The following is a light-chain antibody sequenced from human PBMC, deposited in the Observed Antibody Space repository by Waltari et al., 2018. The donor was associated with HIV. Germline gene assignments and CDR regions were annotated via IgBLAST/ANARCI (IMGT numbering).Light chain of an antibody. V-gene: IGLV1-47*01. CDR3: AAWDDSLRGHLV. J-gene: IGLJ3*02. CDR2: KNN. Sequence: QSVLTQPPSASAPPGQGVSISCSGSRPNNGSNFVFWYKQFPGTAPKLLMYKNNRRLSGVPDRFSGSKSGTSASLAISGLRSEDEADYYCAAWDDSLRGHLVFGGGTNLTVL. CDR1: RPNNGSNF.